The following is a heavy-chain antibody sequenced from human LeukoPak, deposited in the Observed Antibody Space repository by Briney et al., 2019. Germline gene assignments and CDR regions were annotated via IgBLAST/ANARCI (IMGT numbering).Heavy chain of an antibody. Sequence: ASVKVSCKAFGYSLTNYYVHWVRQAPGQGLEWMGEINPSGGSTSYAQKFQGRVTITSDESTRTVYMELSSLRPEDSAVYYCAGFFYDNSGDAFDIWGQGTMVTVSS. CDR3: AGFFYDNSGDAFDI. CDR1: GYSLTNYY. D-gene: IGHD3-22*01. V-gene: IGHV1-46*03. CDR2: INPSGGST. J-gene: IGHJ3*02.